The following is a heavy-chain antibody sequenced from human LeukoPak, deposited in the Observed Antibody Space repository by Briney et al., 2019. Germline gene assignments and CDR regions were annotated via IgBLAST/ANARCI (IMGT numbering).Heavy chain of an antibody. Sequence: PSETLSLTCTVSGGSISSRSYYWGWIRQPPGKGLEWIGSVYYSGSSYSSPSLNSRVTISLDTSKNLFSLQLRSVTAADTAVYYCARDNAHDRDLDYWGQGTLVTVSS. CDR1: GGSISSRSYY. J-gene: IGHJ4*02. CDR2: VYYSGSS. D-gene: IGHD2-21*02. CDR3: ARDNAHDRDLDY. V-gene: IGHV4-39*07.